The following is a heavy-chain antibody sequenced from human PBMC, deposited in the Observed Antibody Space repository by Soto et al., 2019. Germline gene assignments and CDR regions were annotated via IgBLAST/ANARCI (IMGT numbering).Heavy chain of an antibody. D-gene: IGHD6-13*01. J-gene: IGHJ6*02. CDR1: GGTFSSYA. V-gene: IGHV1-69*01. Sequence: QVQLVQSGAEVKKPGSSVKVSCKASGGTFSSYAISWVRQAPGQGLEWMGGIIPIFGKANYAQKFQGRVTITADESTSTAYMEMSSLRSEDTVVYYCARDRSSWYDPNSVVGSGYYYYGMDVWGQGTTVTVSS. CDR2: IIPIFGKA. CDR3: ARDRSSWYDPNSVVGSGYYYYGMDV.